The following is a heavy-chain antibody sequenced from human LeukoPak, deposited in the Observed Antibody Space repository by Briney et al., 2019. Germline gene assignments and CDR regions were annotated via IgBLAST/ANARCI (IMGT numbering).Heavy chain of an antibody. Sequence: SVKVSCTASGGIFSSYAISWVRQAPGQGLEWMGGIIPIFGTANYAQKFQGRVTITADESTSTAYMELSSLRSEDTAVYYCARGSLQGELPPLGYWGQGTLVTVSS. D-gene: IGHD1-26*01. CDR3: ARGSLQGELPPLGY. CDR1: GGIFSSYA. J-gene: IGHJ4*02. V-gene: IGHV1-69*13. CDR2: IIPIFGTA.